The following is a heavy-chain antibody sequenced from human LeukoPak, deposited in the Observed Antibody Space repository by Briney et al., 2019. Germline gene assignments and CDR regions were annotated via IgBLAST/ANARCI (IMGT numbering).Heavy chain of an antibody. Sequence: GASVKVSCTASGGTFSSYIISWVRQAPGQGLEWMGGVIPIFGTPNYAQKFKGRLTITTDESTKTAYMELSSLRSEDTAVYYCARLSSSPPDNYWYFHLWGRGTLVTVSS. V-gene: IGHV1-69*05. CDR3: ARLSSSPPDNYWYFHL. D-gene: IGHD6-19*01. J-gene: IGHJ2*01. CDR2: VIPIFGTP. CDR1: GGTFSSYI.